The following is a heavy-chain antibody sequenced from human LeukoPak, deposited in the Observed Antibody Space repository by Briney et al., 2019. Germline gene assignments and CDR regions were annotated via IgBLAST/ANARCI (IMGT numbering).Heavy chain of an antibody. Sequence: PSETLSLTCTVSGGSISSGDSYWSWIRQPPGKGLEWIGYIYYSGSTYYNPSLKSRVTISVDTSKNQFSLKLCSVTAADTAVYYCARRYCSSTSCYSLWFDPWGQGTLVTVSS. CDR3: ARRYCSSTSCYSLWFDP. CDR2: IYYSGST. CDR1: GGSISSGDSY. J-gene: IGHJ5*02. V-gene: IGHV4-30-4*01. D-gene: IGHD2-2*01.